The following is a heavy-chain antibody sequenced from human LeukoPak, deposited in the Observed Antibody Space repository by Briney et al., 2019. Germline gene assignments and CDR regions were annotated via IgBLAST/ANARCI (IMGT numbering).Heavy chain of an antibody. V-gene: IGHV3-23*01. CDR1: GFTFSSYA. Sequence: GGSLRLSCAASGFTFSSYAMSWVRQAPGKGLEWVSAISGSGGSTYYADSVKGRLTISRDNSKNTLYLQMNSLSAEDTAVYYCAKDPYYYDSSGYYPNYFDYWGQGTLVTVSS. D-gene: IGHD3-22*01. CDR2: ISGSGGST. CDR3: AKDPYYYDSSGYYPNYFDY. J-gene: IGHJ4*02.